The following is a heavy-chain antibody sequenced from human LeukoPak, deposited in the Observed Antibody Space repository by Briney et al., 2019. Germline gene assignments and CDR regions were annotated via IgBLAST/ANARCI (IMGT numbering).Heavy chain of an antibody. V-gene: IGHV4-59*08. J-gene: IGHJ4*02. CDR3: GRAFSAEAIDY. CDR2: VDHTGST. Sequence: SETLSLTCTVSDDSITMYYWTWIRQPPGKGLEWIGYVDHTGSTNYNPSLKSRVTISVDTSKNQFSLKLSSVTTADTAVYYCGRAFSAEAIDYWGQKTLFTVSS. D-gene: IGHD1-14*01. CDR1: DDSITMYY.